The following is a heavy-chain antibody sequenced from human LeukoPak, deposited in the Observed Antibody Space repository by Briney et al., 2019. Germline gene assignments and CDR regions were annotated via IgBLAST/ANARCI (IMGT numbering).Heavy chain of an antibody. J-gene: IGHJ6*04. Sequence: ASVKVSCKASGYTFTGYYMHWVQQAPGQGLEWMGWINPNSGGTNYAQKFQGRVTMTRDTSISTAYMELSRLRSDDTAVYYCAREHDYGDYERVLDVWGKGTTVTVSS. CDR2: INPNSGGT. CDR3: AREHDYGDYERVLDV. CDR1: GYTFTGYY. D-gene: IGHD4-17*01. V-gene: IGHV1-2*02.